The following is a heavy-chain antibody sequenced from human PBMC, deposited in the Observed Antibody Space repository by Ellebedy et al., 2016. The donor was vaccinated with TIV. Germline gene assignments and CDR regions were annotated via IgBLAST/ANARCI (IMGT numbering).Heavy chain of an antibody. D-gene: IGHD3-10*01. Sequence: MPSETLSLTCAVNGGSFNGYFWSWIRQSPGKGLEWLGEINPSGTANYNPSLKSRVTVSVDPPEKQFSLRLTSVTAADTAVYYCARARGQYLYGSGSYFTHWGQGEVVTVSS. J-gene: IGHJ4*02. CDR3: ARARGQYLYGSGSYFTH. V-gene: IGHV4-34*01. CDR1: GGSFNGYF. CDR2: INPSGTA.